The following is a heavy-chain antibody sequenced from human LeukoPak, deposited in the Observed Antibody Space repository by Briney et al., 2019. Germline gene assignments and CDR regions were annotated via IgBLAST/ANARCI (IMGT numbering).Heavy chain of an antibody. CDR2: ISYDGSNK. J-gene: IGHJ4*02. CDR1: GFTFSSYG. Sequence: PGRSLRLSCAASGFTFSSYGMHWVRQAPGKGLEWVAVISYDGSNKYYADSVKGRFTISRDNSKNTLYLQMNSLRAEDTAVYYCAPGEWELLGYWGQGTLVTVSS. CDR3: APGEWELLGY. D-gene: IGHD1-26*01. V-gene: IGHV3-30*03.